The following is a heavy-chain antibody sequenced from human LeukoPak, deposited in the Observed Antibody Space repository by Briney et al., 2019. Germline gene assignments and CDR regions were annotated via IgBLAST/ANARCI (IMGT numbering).Heavy chain of an antibody. J-gene: IGHJ4*02. Sequence: GASVKVSCKASGGTFSSYAISWVRQAPGQGLEWMGGIIPIFGTANYAQKFQGRVTITADESTSTAYMELSSLRSEDTAVYYCARELDGPEGGYYFDYWGQGTLVTASS. V-gene: IGHV1-69*13. CDR1: GGTFSSYA. D-gene: IGHD1-1*01. CDR2: IIPIFGTA. CDR3: ARELDGPEGGYYFDY.